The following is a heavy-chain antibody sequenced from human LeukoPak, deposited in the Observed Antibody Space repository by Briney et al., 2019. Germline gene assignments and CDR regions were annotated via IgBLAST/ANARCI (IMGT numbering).Heavy chain of an antibody. CDR3: ASSGATDY. CDR1: GFAFNDYY. Sequence: GGSLRLSCAASGFAFNDYYMSWIRQAPGKGLEWLSYINIGGTNTHYADSVKGRFTISRDNAKNSLYLQMNSLRAEDTAVYYCASSGATDYWGQGTLVTVSS. J-gene: IGHJ4*02. CDR2: INIGGTNT. V-gene: IGHV3-11*06. D-gene: IGHD1-26*01.